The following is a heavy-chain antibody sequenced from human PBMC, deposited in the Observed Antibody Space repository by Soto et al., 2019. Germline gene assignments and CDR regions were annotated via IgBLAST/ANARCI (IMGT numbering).Heavy chain of an antibody. CDR3: ARHVPAAGYYYGMDV. V-gene: IGHV1-69*12. CDR1: GGTFSSYA. D-gene: IGHD2-2*01. CDR2: IISIFGTA. Sequence: QVQLVQSGAEVKKPGSSVKVSCKASGGTFSSYAISWVRQAPGQGLEWMGGIISIFGTANYAQKFQGRVTITADESTSTAHMELSSLRSEDKAVYYCARHVPAAGYYYGMDVWGQGTTVTVSS. J-gene: IGHJ6*02.